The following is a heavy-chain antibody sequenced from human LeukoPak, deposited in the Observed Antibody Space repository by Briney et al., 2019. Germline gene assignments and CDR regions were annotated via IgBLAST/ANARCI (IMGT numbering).Heavy chain of an antibody. CDR3: AVVTSHPRYFDH. V-gene: IGHV4-59*01. CDR1: GDSIY. Sequence: SETLSLTCSVSGDSIYWSWVRQSPGKGLQWIGTVYYSGATNYNPSLASRVTMSLDMSKSQFSLKLSSVTAADTAIYYCAVVTSHPRYFDHWGQGTLITVSS. D-gene: IGHD2-21*02. J-gene: IGHJ4*02. CDR2: VYYSGAT.